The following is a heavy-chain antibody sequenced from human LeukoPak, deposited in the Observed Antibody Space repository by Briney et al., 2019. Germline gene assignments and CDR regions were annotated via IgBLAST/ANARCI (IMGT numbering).Heavy chain of an antibody. CDR1: GFTFSGYG. CDR3: ARGTINVNHFDY. D-gene: IGHD1-14*01. CDR2: IRYDGSNK. J-gene: IGHJ4*02. V-gene: IGHV3-30*02. Sequence: GGSLRLSCAASGFTFSGYGMHWVRQAPGKGLEWVAFIRYDGSNKYYADSVKGRFTISRDNSKNTLYLQMNSQRAEDTAVYYCARGTINVNHFDYWGQGTLVTVSS.